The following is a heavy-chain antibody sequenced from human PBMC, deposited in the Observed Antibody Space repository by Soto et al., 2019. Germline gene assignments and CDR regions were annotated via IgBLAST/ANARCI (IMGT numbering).Heavy chain of an antibody. D-gene: IGHD2-2*01. CDR3: CSLLDRKHSPDIVVGPAPHYYYGMDV. J-gene: IGHJ6*02. CDR1: GFTFSSYS. CDR2: ISSSSSYI. Sequence: EVQLVESGGGLVKPGGSLRLSCAASGFTFSSYSMNWVRQAPGKGLEWVSSISSSSSYIYYADSVKGRFTISRDNAQNSLSLQMISLRAEDTAVYYCCSLLDRKHSPDIVVGPAPHYYYGMDVWGQGTTVIVSS. V-gene: IGHV3-21*01.